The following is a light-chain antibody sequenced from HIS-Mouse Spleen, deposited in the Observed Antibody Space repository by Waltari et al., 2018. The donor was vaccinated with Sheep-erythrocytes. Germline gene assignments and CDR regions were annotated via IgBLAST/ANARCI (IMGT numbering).Light chain of an antibody. CDR2: PDS. CDR3: QAWDSSTYV. V-gene: IGLV3-1*01. J-gene: IGLJ1*01. CDR1: KLGDKY. Sequence: SYELTQPPSVSVSPGQTASITCSGDKLGDKYACWYQQKPGQSPVLVIYPDSKRPSGIPARFSGSNSGNTATLTISGTQAMDEADYYCQAWDSSTYVFGTGTKVTVL.